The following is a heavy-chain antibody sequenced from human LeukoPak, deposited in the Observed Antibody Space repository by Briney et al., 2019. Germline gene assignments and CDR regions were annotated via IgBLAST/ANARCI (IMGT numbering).Heavy chain of an antibody. CDR3: ARGYYDSSGYYEYPDNYYYYGMDV. CDR1: GGSISSSSYY. Sequence: SETLSLTCTASGGSISSSSYYWGWIRQPPGKGLEWIGSIYYSGNTYYNPSLKSRVTISVDTSKNQFSLKLSSVTAADTAVYYCARGYYDSSGYYEYPDNYYYYGMDVWGQGTTVTVSS. D-gene: IGHD3-22*01. V-gene: IGHV4-39*01. J-gene: IGHJ6*02. CDR2: IYYSGNT.